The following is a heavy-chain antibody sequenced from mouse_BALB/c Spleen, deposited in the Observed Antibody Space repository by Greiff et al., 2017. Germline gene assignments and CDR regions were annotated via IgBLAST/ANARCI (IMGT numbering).Heavy chain of an antibody. CDR2: ISTYNGNT. V-gene: IGHV1-67*01. Sequence: LVESGPEVVRPGVSVKISCKGSGYTFTDYAMHWVKQSHAKSLEWIGVISTYNGNTNYNQKFKGKATMTVDKSSSTAYMELARLTSEDSAIYYCARSSFITEIYYYAMDYWGQGTSVTVSS. D-gene: IGHD1-1*01. CDR1: GYTFTDYA. CDR3: ARSSFITEIYYYAMDY. J-gene: IGHJ4*01.